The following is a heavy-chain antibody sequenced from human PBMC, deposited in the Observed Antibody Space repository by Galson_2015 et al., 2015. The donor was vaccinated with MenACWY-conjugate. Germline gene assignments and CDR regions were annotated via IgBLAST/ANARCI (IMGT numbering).Heavy chain of an antibody. V-gene: IGHV3-23*01. Sequence: SLRLSCAASGFTFSSYAMSWVRQAPGKGLEWVSGFSGSSGSGGSTYYADSVRGRFTISRDNSKNPRYMHMNSLRVDVTAVYYCAKASSAIPTDRLDYWGQGSLVTASS. D-gene: IGHD4-17*01. CDR2: FSGSSGSGGST. CDR1: GFTFSSYA. CDR3: AKASSAIPTDRLDY. J-gene: IGHJ4*02.